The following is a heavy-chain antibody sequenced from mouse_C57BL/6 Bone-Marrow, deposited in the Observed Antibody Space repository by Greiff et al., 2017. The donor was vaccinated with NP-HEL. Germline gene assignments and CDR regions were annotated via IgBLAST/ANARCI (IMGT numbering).Heavy chain of an antibody. D-gene: IGHD2-2*01. CDR3: ARVSTMVKLVAY. V-gene: IGHV1-59*01. J-gene: IGHJ3*01. CDR2: IDPYDSYT. Sequence: VQGVESGAELVRPGTSVKLSCKASGYTFTSYWMRWVKQRPGQGLEWIGVIDPYDSYTNYNQKFKGKATLTVDTSSITAYMQLSSLTAEASAVYYCARVSTMVKLVAYWGQGTRVTVSA. CDR1: GYTFTSYW.